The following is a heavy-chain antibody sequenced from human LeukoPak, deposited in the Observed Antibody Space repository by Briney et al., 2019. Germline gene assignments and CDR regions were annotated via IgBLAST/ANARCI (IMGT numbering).Heavy chain of an antibody. D-gene: IGHD3-22*01. CDR1: GFTFSSYA. V-gene: IGHV3-23*01. Sequence: GSLRLSCAASGFTFSSYAMSWVRQAPGKGLEWVSAISGSGGSTYYADSVKGRFTISRDNPKNTLYLQMNSLRAEDTAVYYCAKESYYDSSGYYAYFDYWGQGTLVTVSS. J-gene: IGHJ4*02. CDR3: AKESYYDSSGYYAYFDY. CDR2: ISGSGGST.